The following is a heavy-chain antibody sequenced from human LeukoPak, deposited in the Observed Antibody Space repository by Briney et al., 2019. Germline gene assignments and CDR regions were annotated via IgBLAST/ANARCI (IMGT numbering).Heavy chain of an antibody. D-gene: IGHD6-19*01. CDR3: ARDPWLDAFDI. CDR1: GGSFSGYY. V-gene: IGHV4-34*01. CDR2: INHSGST. J-gene: IGHJ3*02. Sequence: SETLSLTCAGYGGSFSGYYWSWIRQPPGKGLEWIGEINHSGSTNYNPSLKGRVTISVDTSKNQFSLKLSSVTAADTAVYYCARDPWLDAFDIWGQGTMVTVSS.